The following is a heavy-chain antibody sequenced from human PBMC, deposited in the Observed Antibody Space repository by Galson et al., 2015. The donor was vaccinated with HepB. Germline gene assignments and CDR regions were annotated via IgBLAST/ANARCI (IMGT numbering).Heavy chain of an antibody. D-gene: IGHD1-26*01. CDR2: ISYDGSNK. J-gene: IGHJ6*03. CDR3: AKSGDLAGRKIDYYYLDV. V-gene: IGHV3-30*18. CDR1: GFTFSIYG. Sequence: LRLSCAASGFTFSIYGIHWVRQAPGKGLEWVAVISYDGSNKYYADSVKGRFTIPGDNSRNTLYLQMNSLTAEDTAVYYCAKSGDLAGRKIDYYYLDVWGKGTTVTVSS.